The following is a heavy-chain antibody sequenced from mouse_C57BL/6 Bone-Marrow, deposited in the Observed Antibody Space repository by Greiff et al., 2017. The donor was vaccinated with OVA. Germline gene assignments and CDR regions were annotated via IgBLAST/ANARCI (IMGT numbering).Heavy chain of an antibody. J-gene: IGHJ2*01. CDR2: IDPSDSYT. Sequence: VQLQQPGAELVKPGASVKLSCKASGYTFTSYWMQWVKQRPGQGLEWIGEIDPSDSYTNYNQKFKGKATLTVDTSSSTAYMQLSSLTSEDSAVYYWARGTVVAPFDYGGQGTTLTVSA. D-gene: IGHD1-1*01. V-gene: IGHV1-50*01. CDR3: ARGTVVAPFDY. CDR1: GYTFTSYW.